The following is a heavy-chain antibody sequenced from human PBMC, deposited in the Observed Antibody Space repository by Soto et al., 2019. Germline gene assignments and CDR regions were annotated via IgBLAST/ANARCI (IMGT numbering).Heavy chain of an antibody. Sequence: EVQLVESGGGMVQPGGSLRVSCAASGFTLSSYSMHWVRQAPGTVLEWVSYISGSGGTIYYADSVKGRSTISRDNAKNSLSVQMNSLRDEDTAVYFCARETGLRSSGWSYYFDFWGQGTRVTVSS. CDR1: GFTLSSYS. V-gene: IGHV3-48*02. CDR3: ARETGLRSSGWSYYFDF. J-gene: IGHJ4*02. D-gene: IGHD6-19*01. CDR2: ISGSGGTI.